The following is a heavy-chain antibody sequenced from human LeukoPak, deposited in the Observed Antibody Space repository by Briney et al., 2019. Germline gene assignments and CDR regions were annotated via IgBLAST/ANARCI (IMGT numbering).Heavy chain of an antibody. CDR1: GFTCSSYA. J-gene: IGHJ4*02. Sequence: GGSLRLSCAASGFTCSSYAMHWVRQAPGKGLEWVAVISYDGSNKYYADSVKGRFTISRDNSKNTLYLQMNSLRAEDTAVYYCARDRGLTGILTWVDYWGQGTLVTVSS. V-gene: IGHV3-30*04. CDR2: ISYDGSNK. D-gene: IGHD3-9*01. CDR3: ARDRGLTGILTWVDY.